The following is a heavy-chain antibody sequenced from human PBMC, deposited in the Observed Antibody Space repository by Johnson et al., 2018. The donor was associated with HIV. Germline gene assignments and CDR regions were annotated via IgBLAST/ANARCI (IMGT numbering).Heavy chain of an antibody. Sequence: VQLVESGGGLVQPGGSLRLSCAASGFSFSSYWMSWVRQAPGKGLEWVANIKQDGSEKYYVDSVKGRFTISRDNAKNSLYLQMNSLRAEDTAVYYCAKAVPGSPQVFDIWGQGTMVTVSS. D-gene: IGHD3-10*01. CDR3: AKAVPGSPQVFDI. V-gene: IGHV3-7*01. CDR1: GFSFSSYW. J-gene: IGHJ3*02. CDR2: IKQDGSEK.